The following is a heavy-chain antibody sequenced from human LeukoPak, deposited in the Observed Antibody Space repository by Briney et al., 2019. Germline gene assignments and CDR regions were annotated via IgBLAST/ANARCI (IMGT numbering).Heavy chain of an antibody. CDR1: GFTFSTYA. CDR2: ISYDGSNK. Sequence: PGGSLRLSCAASGFTFSTYAMHWVRQAPGKGLEWVAVISYDGSNKYYADSVKGRFTISRDNSKNTLYLQMNSLRAEDTAVYYCASSIPFDYWGQGTLVTVPS. V-gene: IGHV3-30*14. CDR3: ASSIPFDY. D-gene: IGHD2-2*02. J-gene: IGHJ4*02.